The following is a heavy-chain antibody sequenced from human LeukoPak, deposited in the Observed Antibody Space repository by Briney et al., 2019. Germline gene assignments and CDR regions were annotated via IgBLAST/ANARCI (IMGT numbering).Heavy chain of an antibody. Sequence: GGSLRLSCAASGFTFSSYWMSWVRQAPGKGLEWVSSISSSSSYIYYADSVKGRFTISRDNAKNSLYLQMNSLRAEDTAVYYCASLVSSGEMDVWGQGTTVTVSS. CDR1: GFTFSSYW. V-gene: IGHV3-21*01. CDR3: ASLVSSGEMDV. D-gene: IGHD3-3*01. CDR2: ISSSSSYI. J-gene: IGHJ6*02.